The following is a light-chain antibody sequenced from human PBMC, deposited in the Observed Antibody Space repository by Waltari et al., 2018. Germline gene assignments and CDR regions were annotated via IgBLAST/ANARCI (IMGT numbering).Light chain of an antibody. V-gene: IGLV1-44*01. CDR2: SKN. Sequence: QSVLTQPPSASGTPGQRVTIPCSGSSPNIGSNPVNWYQQLPGTAPKLLIYSKNQRPSGVPDRFSGSKSGTSASLAISGLQSEDEADYYCAAWDDSLNGPVFGGGTKLTVL. CDR1: SPNIGSNP. CDR3: AAWDDSLNGPV. J-gene: IGLJ3*02.